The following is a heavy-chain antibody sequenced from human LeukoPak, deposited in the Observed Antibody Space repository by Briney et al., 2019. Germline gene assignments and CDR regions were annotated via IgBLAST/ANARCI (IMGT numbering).Heavy chain of an antibody. Sequence: PSETLSLTCTVSGGSISNFHWWNWVRQSPGQGLEWVGQIYHNGITNYNPSLKSRLTISVDKSRNHFSLNLTSVTAADTAVYFCARDWGTWHAFDLWGQGTMVTVSS. CDR1: GGSISNFHW. CDR3: ARDWGTWHAFDL. CDR2: IYHNGIT. J-gene: IGHJ3*01. V-gene: IGHV4-4*02. D-gene: IGHD3-16*01.